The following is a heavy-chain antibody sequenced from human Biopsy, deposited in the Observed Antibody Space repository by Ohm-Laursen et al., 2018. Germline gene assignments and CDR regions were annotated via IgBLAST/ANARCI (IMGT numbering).Heavy chain of an antibody. CDR3: AKVSPTILSSFDY. D-gene: IGHD3-9*01. Sequence: LRLSCSAAGFTFSTYAMSWVRQAPGKGLEWVSSITSSGASTDFADSVKGRFTISRDNSKNTLYLQMNSLRAEDTAVYYCAKVSPTILSSFDYWGQGTLVTVSS. CDR2: ITSSGAST. CDR1: GFTFSTYA. V-gene: IGHV3-23*01. J-gene: IGHJ4*02.